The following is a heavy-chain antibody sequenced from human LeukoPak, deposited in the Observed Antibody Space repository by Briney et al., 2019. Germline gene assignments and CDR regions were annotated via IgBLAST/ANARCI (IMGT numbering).Heavy chain of an antibody. Sequence: SETLSLTCAVYGGSFSSYYWSWIRQPPGKGLEWIGEIYHSGSTNYNPSLKSRVTISVGTSKNQFSLKLSSVTAADTAVYYCARAVLLWFGELPYFDYWGQGTLVTVSS. CDR2: IYHSGST. V-gene: IGHV4-34*01. CDR3: ARAVLLWFGELPYFDY. CDR1: GGSFSSYY. J-gene: IGHJ4*02. D-gene: IGHD3-10*01.